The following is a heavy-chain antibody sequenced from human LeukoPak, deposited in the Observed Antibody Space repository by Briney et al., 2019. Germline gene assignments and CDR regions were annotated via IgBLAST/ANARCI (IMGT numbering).Heavy chain of an antibody. CDR2: IWYGGSNK. Sequence: GGSLRLSCAASGYTFSSYGTHWVRQARGKGRVCVAVIWYGGSNKYYADSVKGRFTISRDNSQNTLYLQMNSLRAEDTAVYYCARDLGSGWMEGYFDYWGQGTLVTVCS. CDR1: GYTFSSYG. D-gene: IGHD6-19*01. J-gene: IGHJ4*02. CDR3: ARDLGSGWMEGYFDY. V-gene: IGHV3-33*01.